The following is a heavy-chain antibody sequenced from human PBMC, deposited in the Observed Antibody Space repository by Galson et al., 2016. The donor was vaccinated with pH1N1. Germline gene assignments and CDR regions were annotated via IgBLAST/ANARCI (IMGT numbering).Heavy chain of an antibody. CDR1: GYSFSSYW. CDR2: IYPGDSDT. CDR3: ARRRSLARNYFGSRSYAARAYDI. Sequence: QSGAEVKKPGDSLKIYCKGSGYSFSSYWIGWVRQMPGKGLEWMGIIYPGDSDTRYSPSFQGQVTMSADKSISAAYLQWSSLKASDSAMYYCARRRSLARNYFGSRSYAARAYDIWGQG. D-gene: IGHD3-10*01. V-gene: IGHV5-51*03. J-gene: IGHJ3*02.